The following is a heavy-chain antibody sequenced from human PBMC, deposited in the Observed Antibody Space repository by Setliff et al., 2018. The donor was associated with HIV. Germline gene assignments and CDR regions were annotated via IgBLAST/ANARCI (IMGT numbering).Heavy chain of an antibody. V-gene: IGHV4-59*01. CDR1: GGSISSSY. Sequence: SETLSLTCPVSGGSISSSYWSWIRQPPGKGLEWLGYIYYSGSTNYNPSLKSRVTISVDTSKNQFSLKLSSVIAAETAVYDCERIFGDQGYYYGMDVWGQGTTVTVSS. J-gene: IGHJ6*02. D-gene: IGHD3-3*01. CDR3: ERIFGDQGYYYGMDV. CDR2: IYYSGST.